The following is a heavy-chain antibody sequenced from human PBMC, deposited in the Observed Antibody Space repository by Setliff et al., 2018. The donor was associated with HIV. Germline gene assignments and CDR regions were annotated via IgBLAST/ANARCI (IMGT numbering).Heavy chain of an antibody. CDR1: GGSISSRSYY. J-gene: IGHJ4*02. V-gene: IGHV4-39*01. Sequence: SETLSLTCTVSGGSISSRSYYWGWIRQPPGKGLEWIGNIYYSGSTYYNPSLKSRVAISIDTSMNQFSLKLSSVTAADTTVYYCARGGGAVAGPFDYWGQGALVTVSS. D-gene: IGHD6-19*01. CDR2: IYYSGST. CDR3: ARGGGAVAGPFDY.